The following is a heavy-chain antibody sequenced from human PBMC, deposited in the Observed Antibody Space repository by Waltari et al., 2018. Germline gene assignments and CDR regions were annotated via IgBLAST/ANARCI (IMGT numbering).Heavy chain of an antibody. CDR2: RHYSGTA. V-gene: IGHV4-39*07. CDR1: GDSISSNYFR. D-gene: IGHD3-16*01. Sequence: QLQLQESGPGLVKPSETLSLTCLVSGDSISSNYFRWGWIRRPPGKGLEWIGHRHYSGTADYNPSLKGRASILVDTSRRHFSLELSSVTAVDTAIYYCASPPPTGGSSFDFWGQGIQVTVTS. CDR3: ASPPPTGGSSFDF. J-gene: IGHJ4*02.